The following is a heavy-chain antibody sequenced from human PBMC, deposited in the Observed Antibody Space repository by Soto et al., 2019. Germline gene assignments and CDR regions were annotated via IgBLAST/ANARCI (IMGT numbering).Heavy chain of an antibody. V-gene: IGHV1-69*13. CDR3: ARTPYYDFWSGQYNWFDP. CDR2: IIPIFGTA. CDR1: GGTFSSYA. D-gene: IGHD3-3*01. Sequence: SVKVSCKASGGTFSSYAISWVRQAPGQGLEWMGGIIPIFGTANYAQKFQGRVTITADESTSTAYMELSSLRSEDTAVYYCARTPYYDFWSGQYNWFDPWGQGTLVTVSS. J-gene: IGHJ5*02.